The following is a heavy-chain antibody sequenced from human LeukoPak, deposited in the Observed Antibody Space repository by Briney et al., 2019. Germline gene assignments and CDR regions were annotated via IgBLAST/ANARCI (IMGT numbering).Heavy chain of an antibody. Sequence: GGSLRLSCAASGFTFSSYGMHWVRQAPGKGLEWVAVISYDGSNKYYADSVKGRFTIPRDNSKNTLYLQMNSLRAEATAVYYCARTPGRARMVAIQYYFDYWGQGTLVTVSS. CDR2: ISYDGSNK. V-gene: IGHV3-30*03. J-gene: IGHJ4*02. CDR3: ARTPGRARMVAIQYYFDY. CDR1: GFTFSSYG. D-gene: IGHD2-15*01.